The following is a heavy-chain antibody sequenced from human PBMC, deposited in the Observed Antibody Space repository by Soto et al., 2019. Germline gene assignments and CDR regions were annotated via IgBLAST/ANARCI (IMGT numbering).Heavy chain of an antibody. D-gene: IGHD1-7*01. J-gene: IGHJ6*02. Sequence: SETLSLTCTVSGGSISSGGYYCSWIRQHPGKGLEWIGYIYYSGSTYYNPSLKSRVTISVDTSKNQFSLKLSSVTAADTAVYYCAREYRLELRSYYGMDVWGQGTTVTVSS. V-gene: IGHV4-31*03. CDR2: IYYSGST. CDR1: GGSISSGGYY. CDR3: AREYRLELRSYYGMDV.